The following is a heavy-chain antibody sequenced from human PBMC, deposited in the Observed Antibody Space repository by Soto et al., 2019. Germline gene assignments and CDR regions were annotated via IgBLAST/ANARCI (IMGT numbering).Heavy chain of an antibody. J-gene: IGHJ6*03. CDR3: ARGYTWVYCSGGSCYQTSTGYYYMDV. Sequence: ASVKVSCKASGYTFTSYDINWVRQATGQGLEWMGWMNPNSGNTGYAQKFQGRVTMTRNTSISTAYMELSSLRSEDTAVYYCARGYTWVYCSGGSCYQTSTGYYYMDVWGKGTTVTVSS. CDR2: MNPNSGNT. CDR1: GYTFTSYD. D-gene: IGHD2-15*01. V-gene: IGHV1-8*01.